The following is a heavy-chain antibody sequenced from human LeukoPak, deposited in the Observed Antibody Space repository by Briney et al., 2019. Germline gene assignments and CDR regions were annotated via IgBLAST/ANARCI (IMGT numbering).Heavy chain of an antibody. CDR1: GYTFTSYD. J-gene: IGHJ3*02. V-gene: IGHV1-8*01. CDR2: MNPNSGNT. Sequence: GASVKVSCKASGYTFTSYDINWVRQATGQGLEWMGLMNPNSGNTGSARKFQDRVAMTRNTSITTAYMELSNLRSDDTAVYYCARRQQLVDAFDIWGQGTMVTVSS. D-gene: IGHD6-13*01. CDR3: ARRQQLVDAFDI.